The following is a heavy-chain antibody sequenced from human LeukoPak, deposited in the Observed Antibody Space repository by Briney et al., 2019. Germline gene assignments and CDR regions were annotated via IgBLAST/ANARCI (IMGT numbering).Heavy chain of an antibody. CDR1: GYTFTSYY. CDR2: INPSGGST. J-gene: IGHJ6*02. CDR3: ARVASHWPTFRDYYYYGMDV. V-gene: IGHV1-46*01. Sequence: GASVKVSCKASGYTFTSYYMHWVRQAPGQGLEWMGIINPSGGSTRYAQKFQGRVTMTRDTSTSTVYMELSSLRSEDTAVYYCARVASHWPTFRDYYYYGMDVWGQGTTVTVSS. D-gene: IGHD2-15*01.